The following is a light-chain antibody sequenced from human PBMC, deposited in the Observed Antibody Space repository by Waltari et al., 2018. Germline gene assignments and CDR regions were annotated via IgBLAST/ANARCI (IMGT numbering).Light chain of an antibody. CDR3: SSYAGKYV. CDR1: SSDVGGNDY. Sequence: QSALTQFPSASGSPGQSVTLSCTGTSSDVGGNDYISWYQQHPGKAPKVIIYEVYKRPSGVPDRFSGSKSGNTASLTVSGLQAEDEANYYCSSYAGKYVFGGGTKLTVL. J-gene: IGLJ3*02. CDR2: EVY. V-gene: IGLV2-8*01.